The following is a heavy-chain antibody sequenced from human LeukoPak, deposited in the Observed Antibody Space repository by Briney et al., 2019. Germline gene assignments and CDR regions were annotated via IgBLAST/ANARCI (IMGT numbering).Heavy chain of an antibody. Sequence: KSPSKATGGAFSSYANSGVRQAPGQGLEWMGRIIPILGIANYAQKFQGRVTITADKSTSTAYMELSSLRSEDTAVYYCARDRGLGDRAPIDYWGQGTLVTVSS. D-gene: IGHD2-21*01. V-gene: IGHV1-69*04. CDR2: IIPILGIA. J-gene: IGHJ4*02. CDR3: ARDRGLGDRAPIDY. CDR1: GGAFSSYA.